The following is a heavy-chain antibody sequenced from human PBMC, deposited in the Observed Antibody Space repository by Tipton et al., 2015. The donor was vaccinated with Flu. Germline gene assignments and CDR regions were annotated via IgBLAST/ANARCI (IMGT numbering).Heavy chain of an antibody. J-gene: IGHJ5*02. V-gene: IGHV4-4*07. D-gene: IGHD3-16*01. CDR1: GGSIGSHS. Sequence: LRLSCTVSGGSIGSHSWNWIRQPAGKGLEWIGRIYTSGNTIYNPSLQSRVTVSVDTCKNQFSLKLNSVTVADTAAYYCARRGEESRQQGDYNWLDPWGQGILVTVSS. CDR2: IYTSGNT. CDR3: ARRGEESRQQGDYNWLDP.